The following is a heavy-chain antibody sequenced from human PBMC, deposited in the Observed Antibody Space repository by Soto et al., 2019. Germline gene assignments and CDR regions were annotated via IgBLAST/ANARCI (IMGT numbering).Heavy chain of an antibody. J-gene: IGHJ4*02. CDR3: ARRGHSSGLYYFDY. Sequence: EVQLVESGGGLVQPGGSLRLSCAASGFTFSSYWMHWVRQAPGKGLVWVSRINSDGSSTSYADSVKGRFTISRDNAKNTLYLQMNSLRAEDTAVHYCARRGHSSGLYYFDYWGQGTLVTVSS. CDR1: GFTFSSYW. V-gene: IGHV3-74*01. CDR2: INSDGSST. D-gene: IGHD6-19*01.